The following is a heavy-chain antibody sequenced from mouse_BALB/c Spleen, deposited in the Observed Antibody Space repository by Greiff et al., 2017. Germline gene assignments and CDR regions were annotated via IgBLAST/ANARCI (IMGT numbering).Heavy chain of an antibody. CDR2: IWSGGST. CDR3: ARNLNYDHDGYYFDY. J-gene: IGHJ2*01. D-gene: IGHD2-4*01. CDR1: GFSLTSYG. Sequence: VQLQQSGPGLVQPSQSLSITCTVSGFSLTSYGVHWVRQSPGKGLEWLGVIWSGGSTDYNAAFISRLSISKDNSKSQVFFKMNSLQANDTAIYYCARNLNYDHDGYYFDYWGQGTTLTVSS. V-gene: IGHV2-2*02.